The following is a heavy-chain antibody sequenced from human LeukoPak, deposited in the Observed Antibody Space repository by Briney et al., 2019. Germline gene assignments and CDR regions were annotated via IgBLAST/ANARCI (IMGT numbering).Heavy chain of an antibody. CDR1: GGSISSYY. CDR2: IYYSGST. D-gene: IGHD4-17*01. J-gene: IGHJ5*02. CDR3: ARDRTTVTNKGNWFDP. Sequence: PSETLSLTCTVSGGSISSYYWSWVRQPPGKGLECIGYIYYSGSTNYNPSLKSRVTISVDTSKNQFSLKLSSVTAVDTAVYYCARDRTTVTNKGNWFDPWGQGTLVTVSS. V-gene: IGHV4-59*01.